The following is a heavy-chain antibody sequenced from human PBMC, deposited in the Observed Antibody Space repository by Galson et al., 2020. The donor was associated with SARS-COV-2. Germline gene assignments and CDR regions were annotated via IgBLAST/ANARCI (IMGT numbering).Heavy chain of an antibody. CDR3: ARDTSIAVAGNSYYYGMDV. D-gene: IGHD6-19*01. CDR2: IKQDGSEK. CDR1: GFTFSSYW. Sequence: GGSLRLSCAASGFTFSSYWMSWVRQAPGKGLEWVANIKQDGSEKYYVDSVKGRFTISRDNAKNSLYLQMNSLRAEDTAVYYCARDTSIAVAGNSYYYGMDVWGQGTTVTVSS. V-gene: IGHV3-7*01. J-gene: IGHJ6*02.